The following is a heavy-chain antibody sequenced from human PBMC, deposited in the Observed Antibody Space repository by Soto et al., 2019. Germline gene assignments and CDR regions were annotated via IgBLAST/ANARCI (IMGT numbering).Heavy chain of an antibody. J-gene: IGHJ5*02. CDR2: MNPNSGNT. V-gene: IGHV1-8*01. Sequence: ASVKVSCKASGYTFTSYDINWVRKATGQGLEWMGWMNPNSGNTGYAQKFQGRVTMTRNTSISTAYMELSSLRSEDTAVYFCAMAFWTPEENWFDPWGQGTLVTVSS. CDR3: AMAFWTPEENWFDP. D-gene: IGHD3-3*01. CDR1: GYTFTSYD.